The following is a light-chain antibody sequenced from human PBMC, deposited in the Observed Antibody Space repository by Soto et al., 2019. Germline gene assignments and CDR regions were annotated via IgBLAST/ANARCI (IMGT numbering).Light chain of an antibody. V-gene: IGKV3-20*01. J-gene: IGKJ4*01. Sequence: EIVLTQSPGTLSLSPGERATLSCRASQTVGGDYLAGYQQKPGQPPRLLIDDASRRATGIPDRFSGDGSGTDFTLTISRLEPEDFAVYYCQQCATAPLTFGGGTTVEI. CDR3: QQCATAPLT. CDR1: QTVGGDY. CDR2: DAS.